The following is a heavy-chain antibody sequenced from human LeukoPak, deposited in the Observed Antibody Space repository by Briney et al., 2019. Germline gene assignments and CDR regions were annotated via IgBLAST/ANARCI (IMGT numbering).Heavy chain of an antibody. Sequence: SETLSLTCSVSGYSISSAYYWGWIRQPPGKGPEWIGTMYHSGSTNYNPSLKSRVTISVDTSKNQFSLKQSSVTAADTAVYYCARGFVVRGVSPIRPPLSGAFHIWGQGTMVTVSS. V-gene: IGHV4-38-2*02. CDR1: GYSISSAYY. D-gene: IGHD3-10*01. J-gene: IGHJ3*02. CDR2: MYHSGST. CDR3: ARGFVVRGVSPIRPPLSGAFHI.